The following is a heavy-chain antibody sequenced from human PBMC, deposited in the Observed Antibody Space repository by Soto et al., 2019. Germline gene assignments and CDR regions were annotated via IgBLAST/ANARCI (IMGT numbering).Heavy chain of an antibody. CDR1: GFTFSSYG. Sequence: GESLRLSCAAYGFTFSSYGMHWVRQAPDKGLEWVAIIWYDGSNKYYAESVKGRFTISRDNSKNTLDLQMNSLRAEDTAVYYCERESRGPTNPRSFDYWGQGTLVTVSS. CDR2: IWYDGSNK. CDR3: ERESRGPTNPRSFDY. J-gene: IGHJ4*02. D-gene: IGHD5-12*01. V-gene: IGHV3-33*01.